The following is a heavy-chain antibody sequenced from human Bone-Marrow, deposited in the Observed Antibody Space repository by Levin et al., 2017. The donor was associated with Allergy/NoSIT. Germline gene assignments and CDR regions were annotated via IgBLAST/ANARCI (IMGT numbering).Heavy chain of an antibody. Sequence: PSETLSLTCTVSGGSISSYYWSWIRQPPGKGLEWIGYIYYSGSTNYNPSLKSRVTISVDTSKNQFSLKLSSVTAADTAVYYCARLGWAVSGWNNFDYWGQGTLVTVSS. CDR3: ARLGWAVSGWNNFDY. CDR1: GGSISSYY. D-gene: IGHD6-19*01. J-gene: IGHJ4*02. CDR2: IYYSGST. V-gene: IGHV4-59*08.